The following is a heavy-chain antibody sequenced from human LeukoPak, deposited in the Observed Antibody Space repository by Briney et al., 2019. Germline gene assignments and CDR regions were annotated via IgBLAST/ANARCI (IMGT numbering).Heavy chain of an antibody. CDR1: GDSISHYY. V-gene: IGHV4-59*01. J-gene: IGHJ5*02. D-gene: IGHD3-22*01. Sequence: SETLSLTCTVSGDSISHYYFSWIRQPPGKGLEWIGYIYYSGNTNYNPSLKSRTTMSVDTSKNQVSLRLRSVTAADTAVYYCAREGMIGHHNWFDPWGQGTLVSVSS. CDR3: AREGMIGHHNWFDP. CDR2: IYYSGNT.